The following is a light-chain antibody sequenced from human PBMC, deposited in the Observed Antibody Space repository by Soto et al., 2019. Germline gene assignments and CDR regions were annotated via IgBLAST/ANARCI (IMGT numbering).Light chain of an antibody. CDR3: QQYYITPLT. Sequence: DIVMTQSPDSLAVSLGERATINCTSSQSVLYSTNNKNYFAWYQQKPGQPPKLLIYWATTRESGVPDRFSGSGSGTDFTLTISSLQAEDVAVYYCQQYYITPLTFGGGTKVEIK. V-gene: IGKV4-1*01. CDR1: QSVLYSTNNKNY. J-gene: IGKJ4*01. CDR2: WAT.